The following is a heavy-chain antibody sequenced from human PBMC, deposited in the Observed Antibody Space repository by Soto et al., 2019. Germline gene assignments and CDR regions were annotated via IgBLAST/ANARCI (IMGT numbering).Heavy chain of an antibody. J-gene: IGHJ5*02. CDR2: IYYSGST. CDR1: GGSVSSGSYY. V-gene: IGHV4-61*01. CDR3: ARDAVRGSSSNWFDP. Sequence: PSETLSLTCTVSGGSVSSGSYYWSWIRQPPGKGLEWIGYIYYSGSTNYNPSLKSRVTISVDTSKNQFSLKLSSVTAADTAVYYCARDAVRGSSSNWFDPWGQGTLVTVSS. D-gene: IGHD6-13*01.